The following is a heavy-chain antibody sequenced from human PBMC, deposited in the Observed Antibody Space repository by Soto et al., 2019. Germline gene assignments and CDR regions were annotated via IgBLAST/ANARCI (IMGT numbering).Heavy chain of an antibody. CDR3: ASPSGRTVTGPYY. V-gene: IGHV3-23*01. J-gene: IGHJ4*02. CDR2: IGGNGADT. CDR1: GFIFSNYA. D-gene: IGHD6-19*01. Sequence: EVQLLESGGGLVQPGGSLRLSCAASGFIFSNYAMSWVRQAPGKGLEWVSAIGGNGADTYYADSVKGRFTLSRDNSKNTLYLQMNSLRAEDTAVYFCASPSGRTVTGPYYGGQGTLVTVSS.